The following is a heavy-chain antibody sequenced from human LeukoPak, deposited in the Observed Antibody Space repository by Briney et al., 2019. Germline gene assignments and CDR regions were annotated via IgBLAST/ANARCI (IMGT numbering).Heavy chain of an antibody. J-gene: IGHJ4*02. CDR2: IYGGGGT. D-gene: IGHD2-15*01. CDR1: GFTFSSYA. V-gene: IGHV3-23*03. CDR3: ARQLGYCSRGGCYFDF. Sequence: GGSLRLSCAASGFTFSSYAMSWVRQAPGKGLEWVSVIYGGGGTYYADSVKGRFTISRDNFKNTVYLQMNALRAEDMAVYYCARQLGYCSRGGCYFDFWGQGTLVTVSS.